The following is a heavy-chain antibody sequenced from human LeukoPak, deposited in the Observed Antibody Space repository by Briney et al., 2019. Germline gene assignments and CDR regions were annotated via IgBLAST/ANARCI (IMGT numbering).Heavy chain of an antibody. CDR3: ITVSGNFYAFDY. V-gene: IGHV3-15*01. CDR2: IKSKTDGATT. D-gene: IGHD2/OR15-2a*01. Sequence: GGSLRLSCAASGFTFRHTWMTWVRQAPGKGLEWIGRIKSKTDGATTDYAAPVRGRFTISRDDSKTTLYLQMNSLRTEDTAVYYCITVSGNFYAFDYWGQGILVTVSS. J-gene: IGHJ4*02. CDR1: GFTFRHTW.